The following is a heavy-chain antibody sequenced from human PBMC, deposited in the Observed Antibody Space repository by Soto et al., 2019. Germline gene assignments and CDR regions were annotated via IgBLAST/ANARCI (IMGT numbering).Heavy chain of an antibody. CDR1: GFTFSSYS. V-gene: IGHV3-48*01. CDR3: ARDRDYGDYVDYYFDY. D-gene: IGHD4-17*01. Sequence: GGSLRLSCAASGFTFSSYSMNWVRQAPGKGLEWVSYISSSSSTIYYADSVKGRFTISRDNAKNSLYLQMNSLRAEDTAVYYCARDRDYGDYVDYYFDYWGQGTLVTVSS. CDR2: ISSSSSTI. J-gene: IGHJ4*02.